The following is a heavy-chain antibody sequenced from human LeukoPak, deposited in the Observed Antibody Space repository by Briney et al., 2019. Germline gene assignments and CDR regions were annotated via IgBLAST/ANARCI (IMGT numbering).Heavy chain of an antibody. CDR2: IKQDGSEK. CDR1: GFTFSSYW. CDR3: ARTLLIVVVPAATANPSDY. V-gene: IGHV3-7*01. J-gene: IGHJ4*02. Sequence: GGSLRLSCADSGFTFSSYWMSWVRQAPGKGLEWVANIKQDGSEKYYVDSVKGRFTISRDNAKNSLYLQMNSLRAEDTAVYYCARTLLIVVVPAATANPSDYWGQGTLVTVSS. D-gene: IGHD2-2*01.